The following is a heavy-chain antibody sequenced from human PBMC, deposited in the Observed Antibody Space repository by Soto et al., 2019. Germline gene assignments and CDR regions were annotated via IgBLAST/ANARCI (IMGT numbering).Heavy chain of an antibody. V-gene: IGHV3-21*01. Sequence: GSLSLSGADSGLTLSSYSMNWVRQAPGKGLEWVSSISSSSSYIYYADSVRGRFTISRDNAKNSLYLQMNSLRAEDTAVYYCARDPHAPYDSSGYPPPADYWGQGTLVTVSS. CDR3: ARDPHAPYDSSGYPPPADY. CDR1: GLTLSSYS. CDR2: ISSSSSYI. J-gene: IGHJ4*02. D-gene: IGHD3-22*01.